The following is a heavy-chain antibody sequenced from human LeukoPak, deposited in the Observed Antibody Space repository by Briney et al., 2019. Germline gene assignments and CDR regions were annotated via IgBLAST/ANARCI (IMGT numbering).Heavy chain of an antibody. CDR3: AELGITMIGGV. J-gene: IGHJ6*04. CDR1: GFTFSSYA. V-gene: IGHV3-48*03. Sequence: PGGSLRLSCAASGFTFSSYAMHWVRQAPGKGLEWVSYISSSGSTIYYADSVKGRLTISRDNDKNSLYLQMNSLRAEDTAVYYCAELGITMIGGVWGKGTTVTISS. D-gene: IGHD3-10*02. CDR2: ISSSGSTI.